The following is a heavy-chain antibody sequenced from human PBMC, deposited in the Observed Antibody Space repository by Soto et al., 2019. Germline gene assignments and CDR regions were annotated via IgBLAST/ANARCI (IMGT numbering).Heavy chain of an antibody. J-gene: IGHJ5*02. CDR2: ISSSSSTI. D-gene: IGHD1-7*01. CDR3: ARRAANWNYAYNWFDP. CDR1: GFTFSSYS. V-gene: IGHV3-48*02. Sequence: EVQLVESGGGLVQPGGSLRLSCEASGFTFSSYSMNWVRQAPGKGLEWVSYISSSSSTIYYADSVKGRFTISRDNAKNSLYLQMNSLRDEDTAVYYCARRAANWNYAYNWFDPWGQGTLVTVSS.